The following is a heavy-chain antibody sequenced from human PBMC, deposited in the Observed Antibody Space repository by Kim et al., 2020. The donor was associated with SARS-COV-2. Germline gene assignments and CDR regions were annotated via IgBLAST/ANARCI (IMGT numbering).Heavy chain of an antibody. J-gene: IGHJ6*02. D-gene: IGHD6-13*01. V-gene: IGHV1-18*01. Sequence: ASVKVSCKASGYTFTSYGISWVRQAPGQGLEWMGWISAYNGNTNYAQKLQGRVTMTTDTSTSTAYMELRSLRSDDTAVYYCARDRPGYSSSWYSEPYYYYGMDVWGQGTTVTVSS. CDR2: ISAYNGNT. CDR1: GYTFTSYG. CDR3: ARDRPGYSSSWYSEPYYYYGMDV.